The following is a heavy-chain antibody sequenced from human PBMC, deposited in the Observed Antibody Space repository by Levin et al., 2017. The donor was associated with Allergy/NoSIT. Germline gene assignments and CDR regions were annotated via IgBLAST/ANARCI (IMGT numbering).Heavy chain of an antibody. CDR1: GFTFETYA. Sequence: GGSLRLSCTASGFTFETYAMSWVRQAPGKGLEWVSRLEWVSAIDGSGVTTFYADSVRGRFSISRDNSKNTLYLQRSGLRAEDTAVYYCAKDSKQWFGNLVNYFDYWGQGSLVTVSS. CDR2: IDGSGVTT. J-gene: IGHJ4*02. CDR3: AKDSKQWFGNLVNYFDY. V-gene: IGHV3-23*01. D-gene: IGHD3-10*01.